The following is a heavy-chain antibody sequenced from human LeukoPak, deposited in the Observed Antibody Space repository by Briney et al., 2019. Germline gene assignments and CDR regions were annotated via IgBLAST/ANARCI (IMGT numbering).Heavy chain of an antibody. V-gene: IGHV1-46*01. CDR1: GYTFTSYY. Sequence: ASVKVSCKASGYTFTSYYMHWVRQAPGQGLEWMGIINPSGGSTSYAQKFQGRVTMTRDMSTSTVYMELSSLRSEDTAVYYCARDMGIVVVPAAENWFDPWGQGTLVTVSS. CDR3: ARDMGIVVVPAAENWFDP. J-gene: IGHJ5*02. CDR2: INPSGGST. D-gene: IGHD2-2*03.